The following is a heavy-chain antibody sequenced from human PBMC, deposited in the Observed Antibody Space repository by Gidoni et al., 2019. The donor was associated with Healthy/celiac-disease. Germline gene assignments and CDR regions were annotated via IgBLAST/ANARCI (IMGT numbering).Heavy chain of an antibody. CDR2: ISGSGGST. CDR1: GFTFSSYA. V-gene: IGHV3-23*04. D-gene: IGHD3-10*01. J-gene: IGHJ5*02. CDR3: AKGYGSGSYYMA. Sequence: EVQLVESGGGLVQPGGSLRLSCAASGFTFSSYAMSWVRQDPGKGMEWVSAISGSGGSTYYADSVKGRFTISRDNSKNTLYLQMNSLRAEDTAVYYCAKGYGSGSYYMAWGQGTLVTVSS.